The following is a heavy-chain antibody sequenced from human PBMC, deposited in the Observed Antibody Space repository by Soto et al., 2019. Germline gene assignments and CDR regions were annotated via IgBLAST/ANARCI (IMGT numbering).Heavy chain of an antibody. CDR3: ARAGPGPPDY. CDR2: INPNSGAT. V-gene: IGHV1-2*02. J-gene: IGHJ4*02. Sequence: APVKVSCKAFGYTFTDDFIHWVRQAPGQGLEWMGWINPNSGATNYAQKFQGRVTMTRDTSISTAYMELSRLTSDDTAVYYCARAGPGPPDYWGQGTLVTVSS. CDR1: GYTFTDDF.